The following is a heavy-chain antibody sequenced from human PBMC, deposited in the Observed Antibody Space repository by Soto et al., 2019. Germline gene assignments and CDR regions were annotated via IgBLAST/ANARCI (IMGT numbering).Heavy chain of an antibody. CDR3: ARGGDCSSTSCPIYYYYGMDV. CDR2: IIPILGIA. V-gene: IGHV1-69*02. J-gene: IGHJ6*02. Sequence: QVQLVQSGAEVKKPGSSVKVSCKASGGTFSSYTISWVRQAPGQGLEWMGRIIPILGIANYAQKFQGRVTITADKSTSTGYMELSSLRSEDTAVYYCARGGDCSSTSCPIYYYYGMDVWGQGTTVTVSS. CDR1: GGTFSSYT. D-gene: IGHD2-2*01.